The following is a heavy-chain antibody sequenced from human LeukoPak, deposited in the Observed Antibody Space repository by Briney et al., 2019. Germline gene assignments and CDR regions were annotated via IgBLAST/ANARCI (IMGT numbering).Heavy chain of an antibody. CDR3: ARVGYDILTGYLIDAFDI. CDR2: IYYSGST. V-gene: IGHV4-39*07. J-gene: IGHJ3*02. D-gene: IGHD3-9*01. CDR1: GGSISSSSYY. Sequence: PSETLSLTCTVSGGSISSSSYYWGWIRQPPGKGLEWIGTIYYSGSTNYNPSLKSRVTISVDTSKNQFSLKLSSVTAADTAVYYCARVGYDILTGYLIDAFDIWGQGTMVTVSS.